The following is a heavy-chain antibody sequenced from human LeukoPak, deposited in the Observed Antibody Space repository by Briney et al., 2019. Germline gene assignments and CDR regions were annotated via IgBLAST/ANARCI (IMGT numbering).Heavy chain of an antibody. CDR2: IRSKAYGGTT. V-gene: IGHV3-49*04. CDR3: TREEWWFGDLYYMDV. J-gene: IGHJ6*03. Sequence: GGSLRLSCTASGFIFGNYAMSRVRQAPGKGLEWVGFIRSKAYGGTTEYAASVKGRFTISRDDSKSIAYLQMNSLKTEDTAVYYCTREEWWFGDLYYMDVWGKGTTVTISS. D-gene: IGHD3-10*01. CDR1: GFIFGNYA.